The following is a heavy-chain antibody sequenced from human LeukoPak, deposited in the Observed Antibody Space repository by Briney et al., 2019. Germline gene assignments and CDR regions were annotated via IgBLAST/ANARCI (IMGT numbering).Heavy chain of an antibody. V-gene: IGHV3-74*01. CDR1: GFTFDDYG. CDR2: INSDGSST. Sequence: GGSLRLSCAASGFTFDDYGMSWVRQAPGKGLVWVSRINSDGSSTSYADSVKGRFTISRDNAKNSLYLQMNSLRAEDTAVYYCARIFDAAAGYWGQGTLVTVSS. J-gene: IGHJ4*02. D-gene: IGHD6-13*01. CDR3: ARIFDAAAGY.